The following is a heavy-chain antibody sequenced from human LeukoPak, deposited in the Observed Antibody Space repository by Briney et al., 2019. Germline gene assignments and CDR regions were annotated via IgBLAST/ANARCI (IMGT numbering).Heavy chain of an antibody. D-gene: IGHD2-15*01. Sequence: QPGGSLRLSCIVSGFTSSIFEMNWVRQAPGKGLEWVSYITNSGSTTDYADSVKGRFTISRDNAKNSLYLQMSSLRAEDTAAYYCVRGGGPSYKYNAFDIWGQGTMVTVSS. CDR3: VRGGGPSYKYNAFDI. V-gene: IGHV3-48*03. J-gene: IGHJ3*02. CDR2: ITNSGSTT. CDR1: GFTSSIFE.